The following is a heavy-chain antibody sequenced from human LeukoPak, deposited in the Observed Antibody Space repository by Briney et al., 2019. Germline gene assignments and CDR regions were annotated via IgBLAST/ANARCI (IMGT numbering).Heavy chain of an antibody. CDR2: IYYSGST. Sequence: SETLSLTCTVSGGSISSYYWSWIRQPPGKGLEWIGYIYYSGSTNYNPSLKSRVTISVDTSKNQFSLKLSSVTAADTAVYYCARDGGYSYGYPRTPSYWYFDLWGRGTLVTVSS. CDR3: ARDGGYSYGYPRTPSYWYFDL. CDR1: GGSISSYY. J-gene: IGHJ2*01. V-gene: IGHV4-59*01. D-gene: IGHD5-18*01.